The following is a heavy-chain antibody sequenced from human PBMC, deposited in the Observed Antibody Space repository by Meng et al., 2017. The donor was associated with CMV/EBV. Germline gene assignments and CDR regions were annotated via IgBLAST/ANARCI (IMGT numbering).Heavy chain of an antibody. Sequence: SETLSLTCTVSGGSISSSSYYWGWIRQPPGKGLEWIGSIYYSGSTYYNPSLKRRVTISVDTSKNQFSLKLSSVTAADTAVYYCARGLTMVRGVMPGHWGQGTLVTVSS. CDR1: GGSISSSSYY. V-gene: IGHV4-39*07. CDR3: ARGLTMVRGVMPGH. J-gene: IGHJ4*02. D-gene: IGHD3-10*01. CDR2: IYYSGST.